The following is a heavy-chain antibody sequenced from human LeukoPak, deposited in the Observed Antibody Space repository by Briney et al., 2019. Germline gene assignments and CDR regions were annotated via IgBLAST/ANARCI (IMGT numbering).Heavy chain of an antibody. V-gene: IGHV4-61*05. D-gene: IGHD6-19*01. CDR2: IYYSGST. CDR1: GGSISSSSSY. Sequence: SETLSLTCTVSGGSISSSSSYWGWIRQPPGKGLEWIGYIYYSGSTNYNPSLKSRVTISVDTSKNQFSLKLSSVTAADTAVYYCARLGSSGWYYFDYWGQGTLVTVSS. CDR3: ARLGSSGWYYFDY. J-gene: IGHJ4*02.